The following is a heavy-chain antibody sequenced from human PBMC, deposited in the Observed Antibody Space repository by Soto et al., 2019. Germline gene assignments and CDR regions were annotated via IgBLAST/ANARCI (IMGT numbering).Heavy chain of an antibody. CDR3: AKVDFTVAGNTDY. J-gene: IGHJ4*02. D-gene: IGHD3-9*01. CDR2: IIPIFGTA. CDR1: GGTFSSYA. V-gene: IGHV1-69*13. Sequence: SVKVSCKASGGTFSSYAISWVRQAPGQGLEWMGGIIPIFGTANYAQKFQGRVTITADESTSTAYMELSSLRSEDTAVYYCAKVDFTVAGNTDYWGQGTLVTVSS.